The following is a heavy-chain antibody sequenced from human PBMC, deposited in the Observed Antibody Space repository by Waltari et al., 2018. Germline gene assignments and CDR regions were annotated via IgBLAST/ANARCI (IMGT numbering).Heavy chain of an antibody. CDR1: GYTFTSYD. J-gene: IGHJ4*02. D-gene: IGHD6-19*01. CDR2: MNPNSGNT. Sequence: QVQLVQSGAEVKKPGASVKVSCKASGYTFTSYDINWVQQATGQGLEWMGWMNPNSGNTGYAQKFQGRVTISRDNSKNTLYLQMNSLRAEDTAVYYCAKDLYSSGWFDYWGQGTLVTVSS. V-gene: IGHV1-8*01. CDR3: AKDLYSSGWFDY.